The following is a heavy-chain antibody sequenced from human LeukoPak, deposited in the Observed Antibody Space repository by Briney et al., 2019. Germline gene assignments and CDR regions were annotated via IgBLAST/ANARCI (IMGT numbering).Heavy chain of an antibody. CDR2: IYPGDSAT. CDR3: ARQEEYCSSTSCLTYFDY. D-gene: IGHD2-2*01. Sequence: GESLKISCKGSGYSFTSYWIGWVRQMPGKGLEWMVIIYPGDSATRYSPSFQGQVTISADKSISTAYLQWSSLKASDTAMYYCARQEEYCSSTSCLTYFDYWGQGTLVTVSS. CDR1: GYSFTSYW. J-gene: IGHJ4*02. V-gene: IGHV5-51*01.